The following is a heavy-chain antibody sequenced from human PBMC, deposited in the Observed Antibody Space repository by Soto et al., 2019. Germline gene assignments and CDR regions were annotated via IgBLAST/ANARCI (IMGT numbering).Heavy chain of an antibody. Sequence: EVQLVESGGGLVQPGGSLRLSCEASGFTVSSNYMSWVRQAPGKGLEWVSILYGGGSTHYADSVKGRFTISKHNPTNTLYLQMNSLRTEDTAVYYCARQVGLYYFEHWGQGTLVTVSS. J-gene: IGHJ4*02. CDR1: GFTVSSNY. CDR3: ARQVGLYYFEH. CDR2: LYGGGST. D-gene: IGHD2-15*01. V-gene: IGHV3-53*04.